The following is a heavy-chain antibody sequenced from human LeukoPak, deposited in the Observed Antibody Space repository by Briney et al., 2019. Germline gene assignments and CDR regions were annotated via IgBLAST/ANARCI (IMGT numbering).Heavy chain of an antibody. V-gene: IGHV4-34*01. D-gene: IGHD6-6*01. CDR1: GGSFSGYY. CDR2: INHSGST. CDR3: ARDPSHYFDY. Sequence: SETLSLTCAVYGGSFSGYYWSWIRQPPGKGLEWIGEINHSGSTNYNPSLKSRVTISVDTSKNQFSLKLSSVTAADTAVYYCARDPSHYFDYWGQGTLVTVSS. J-gene: IGHJ4*02.